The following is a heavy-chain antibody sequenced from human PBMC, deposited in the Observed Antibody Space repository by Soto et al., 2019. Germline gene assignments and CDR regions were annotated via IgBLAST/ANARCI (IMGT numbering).Heavy chain of an antibody. D-gene: IGHD3-10*01. J-gene: IGHJ4*02. V-gene: IGHV1-2*02. CDR3: ARAVHTMIQGVRFRVDQ. CDR1: GYTFTAYY. Sequence: ASVKVSCKASGYTFTAYYIHWVRQAPGQGLEWMGWINPKGGGTKYAQKLEGRVTMTRDTSINTAYMELTRLTSDDTAVYYCARAVHTMIQGVRFRVDQWGQGTLVTVSS. CDR2: INPKGGGT.